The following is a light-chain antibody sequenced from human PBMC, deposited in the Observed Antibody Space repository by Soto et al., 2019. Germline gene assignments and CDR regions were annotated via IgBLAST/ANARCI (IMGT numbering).Light chain of an antibody. CDR2: MVS. CDR1: SSDGGGSNY. CDR3: TSPTPGSLYV. V-gene: IGLV2-14*01. Sequence: QSVLTQPAAVSGSPGQSITISCTGTSSDGGGSNYVSWYQQYPGRVPKLLIYMVSNRPSGVSNRFSGSKSGNTASLTISGLQAEDEADYFCTSPTPGSLYVFGTGTKLTVL. J-gene: IGLJ1*01.